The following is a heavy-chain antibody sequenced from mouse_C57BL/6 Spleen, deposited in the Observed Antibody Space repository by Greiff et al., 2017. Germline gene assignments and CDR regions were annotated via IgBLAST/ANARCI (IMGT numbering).Heavy chain of an antibody. CDR2: IYPGSGNT. CDR1: GYTFTDYY. D-gene: IGHD2-1*01. CDR3: ARYDGNSYAMDY. Sequence: VQLQQSGAELVRPGASVKLSCKASGYTFTDYYINWVKQRPGQGLEWIARIYPGSGNTYYNEKFKGKATLTAEKSSSTAYMQLSSLTSEDSAVYFCARYDGNSYAMDYWGQGTSVTVSS. V-gene: IGHV1-76*01. J-gene: IGHJ4*01.